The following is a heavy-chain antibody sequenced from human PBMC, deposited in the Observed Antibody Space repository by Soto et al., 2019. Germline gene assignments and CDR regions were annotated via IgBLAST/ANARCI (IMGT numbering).Heavy chain of an antibody. CDR3: ARGYSSGWGDYYYGMDV. J-gene: IGHJ6*02. D-gene: IGHD6-19*01. Sequence: QVQLVQSGAEVKKPGSSVKVSCKASGGTFSSYAISWVRQAPGQGLEWMGGIIPIFGTANYAQKFQGRVTITADESKSTAYMELSSLRSEDTAVYYCARGYSSGWGDYYYGMDVWGQGTTVTVSS. V-gene: IGHV1-69*01. CDR2: IIPIFGTA. CDR1: GGTFSSYA.